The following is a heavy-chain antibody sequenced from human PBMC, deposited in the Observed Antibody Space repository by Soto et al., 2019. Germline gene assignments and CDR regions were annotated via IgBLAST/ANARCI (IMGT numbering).Heavy chain of an antibody. J-gene: IGHJ6*02. Sequence: EVQLVESGGGLVQPGGSLRLSCAGSALTASKNYMSWVRQPPGKGLEWVSVIYSGGTTYYADSVKDRFRISSDNSKSTLYLQMDNLRAGDTAVYVCERGGSGSDWGYYGMYVWGQGTTVTVSS. CDR1: ALTASKNY. CDR2: IYSGGTT. CDR3: ERGGSGSDWGYYGMYV. V-gene: IGHV3-66*01. D-gene: IGHD3-10*01.